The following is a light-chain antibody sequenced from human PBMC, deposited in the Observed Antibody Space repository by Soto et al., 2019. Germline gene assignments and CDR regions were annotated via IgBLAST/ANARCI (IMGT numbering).Light chain of an antibody. J-gene: IGKJ4*01. CDR1: QSVASSY. Sequence: EIVLTQSPGTLSLSPGERATLSCRASQSVASSYLGWYQQKPGQAPRLLIYGASNRATGIPDRFSGSGSGTDLTLTISRLEPEDFAVYYCQQYVGSAPLTFGGGTKVDIK. CDR3: QQYVGSAPLT. CDR2: GAS. V-gene: IGKV3-20*01.